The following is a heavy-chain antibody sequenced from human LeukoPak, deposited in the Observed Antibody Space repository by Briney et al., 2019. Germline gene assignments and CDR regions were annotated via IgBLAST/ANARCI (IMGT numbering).Heavy chain of an antibody. V-gene: IGHV3-30-3*01. J-gene: IGHJ4*02. CDR2: ISYDGSNK. D-gene: IGHD2-2*01. CDR3: ECRDSYRY. Sequence: PGGSLRLSWAASGFTLSIYAMHWVRQAPGEGLEWLAVISYDGSNKYYADSVKGRFTISRDNSKNTLYLQMNSLRAEDTAVYYCECRDSYRYWGQGTLVTVSS. CDR1: GFTLSIYA.